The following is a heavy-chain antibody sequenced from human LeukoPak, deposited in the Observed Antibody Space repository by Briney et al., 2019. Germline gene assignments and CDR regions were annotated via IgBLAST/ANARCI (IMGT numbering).Heavy chain of an antibody. D-gene: IGHD3-22*01. CDR3: ARDANYYYDSSFDY. V-gene: IGHV3-30-3*01. CDR2: ISYDGSNK. J-gene: IGHJ4*02. CDR1: GFTFSSYA. Sequence: GRSLRLSCAASGFTFSSYAMHWVRQAPGKGLEWVAVISYDGSNKYYADPVKGRFTISRDNSKNTLYLQMNSLRAEDTAVYYCARDANYYYDSSFDYWGQGTLVTVSS.